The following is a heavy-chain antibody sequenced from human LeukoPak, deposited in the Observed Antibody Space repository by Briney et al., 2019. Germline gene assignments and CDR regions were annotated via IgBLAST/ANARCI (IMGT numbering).Heavy chain of an antibody. D-gene: IGHD3-3*01. CDR2: ISGSGGST. Sequence: GGPLRLACAASGFTFSSYAMSWVRQAPGKGLEWVSAISGSGGSTYYADSVKGRFTISRDNSKNTLYLQMNSLRAEDTAVYYCAKGSSFWSNMDVWGKGTTVTVSS. CDR3: AKGSSFWSNMDV. V-gene: IGHV3-23*01. CDR1: GFTFSSYA. J-gene: IGHJ6*03.